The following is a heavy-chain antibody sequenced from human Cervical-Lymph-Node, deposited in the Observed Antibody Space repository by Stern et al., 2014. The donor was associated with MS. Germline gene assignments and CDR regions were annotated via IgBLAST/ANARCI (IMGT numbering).Heavy chain of an antibody. CDR1: GGSFSSDP. CDR3: AAASFDWLWEFDL. Sequence: QLVQSGAEVKKPGTSVKVSCKSSGGSFSSDPLSWVRQAPGHGLEWMGGIAPVFGKTYYAQGFQGRFAITADVSTNTAYLELISLRPEDTAVYYCAAASFDWLWEFDLWGQGTLITVSS. D-gene: IGHD3-9*01. V-gene: IGHV1-69*01. CDR2: IAPVFGKT. J-gene: IGHJ4*02.